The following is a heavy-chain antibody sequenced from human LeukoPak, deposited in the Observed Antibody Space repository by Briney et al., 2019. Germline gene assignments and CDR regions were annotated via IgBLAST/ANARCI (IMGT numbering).Heavy chain of an antibody. V-gene: IGHV3-23*01. CDR1: GFTFSSYG. D-gene: IGHD6-13*01. Sequence: PGGSLRLSCAASGFTFSSYGMSWVRQAPGKGLEWVSAISGSGGSTYYADSVKGRFTISRDNSKNTLYLQMNSLRAEDTAVYYCAKLLRYSSSWYVFDPWGQGTLVTVSS. CDR2: ISGSGGST. J-gene: IGHJ5*02. CDR3: AKLLRYSSSWYVFDP.